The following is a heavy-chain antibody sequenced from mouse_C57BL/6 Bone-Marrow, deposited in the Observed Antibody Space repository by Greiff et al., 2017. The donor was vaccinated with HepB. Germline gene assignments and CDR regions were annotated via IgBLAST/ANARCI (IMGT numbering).Heavy chain of an antibody. D-gene: IGHD1-1*01. V-gene: IGHV5-17*01. CDR1: GFTFSDYG. J-gene: IGHJ4*01. CDR2: ISSGSSTI. Sequence: EVHLVESGGGLVKPGGSLKLSCAASGFTFSDYGMHWVRQAPEKGLEWVAYISSGSSTIYYADTVKGRFTISRDNAKNTLFLQMTSLRSEDTAMYYCARPTVVALYYAMDYWGQGTSVTVSS. CDR3: ARPTVVALYYAMDY.